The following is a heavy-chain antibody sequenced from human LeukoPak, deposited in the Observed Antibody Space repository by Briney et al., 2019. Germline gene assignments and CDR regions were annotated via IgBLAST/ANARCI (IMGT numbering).Heavy chain of an antibody. CDR1: GGSISSSSNW. CDR3: ARGSATADQYYFDY. J-gene: IGHJ4*02. CDR2: IYHSGST. Sequence: SETLSLTCAVSGGSISSSSNWWSWVRQPPGKGLEWIGEIYHSGSTNYNPSLKSRVTISVDESKNQFSLKLSSVTAADTAVYYCARGSATADQYYFDYWGQGTLVTVSS. V-gene: IGHV4-4*02. D-gene: IGHD6-13*01.